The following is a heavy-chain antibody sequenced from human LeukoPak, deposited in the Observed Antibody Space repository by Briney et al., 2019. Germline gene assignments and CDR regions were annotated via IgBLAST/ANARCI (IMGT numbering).Heavy chain of an antibody. CDR3: AREIQWLVPNWFDP. J-gene: IGHJ5*02. CDR2: IYYSGST. Sequence: PSETLSLTCTVFGGSVSSGSYYWSWIRQPPGKGLEWIGYIYYSGSTNYNPSLKSRVTISVDTSKNQFSLKLSSVTAADTAVYYCAREIQWLVPNWFDPWGQGTLVTVSS. V-gene: IGHV4-61*01. CDR1: GGSVSSGSYY. D-gene: IGHD6-19*01.